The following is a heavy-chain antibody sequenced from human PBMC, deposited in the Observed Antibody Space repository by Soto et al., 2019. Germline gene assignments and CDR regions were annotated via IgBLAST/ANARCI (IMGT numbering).Heavy chain of an antibody. V-gene: IGHV3-21*01. CDR3: ARADYGDYGWFDP. CDR2: ISSSSSYI. CDR1: GFTFSSYS. D-gene: IGHD4-17*01. J-gene: IGHJ5*02. Sequence: GGSLRISCAASGFTFSSYSMNWVRQAPGKGLEWVSSISSSSSYIYYADSVKGRFTISRDNAKNSLYLQMNSLRAEDTAVYYCARADYGDYGWFDPWGQGTLVTVSS.